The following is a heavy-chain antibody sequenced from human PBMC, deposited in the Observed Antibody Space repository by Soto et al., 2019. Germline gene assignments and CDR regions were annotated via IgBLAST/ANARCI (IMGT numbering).Heavy chain of an antibody. D-gene: IGHD2-15*01. CDR3: ARWSSWFDP. CDR1: GCTFSDYY. V-gene: IGHV3-11*01. J-gene: IGHJ5*02. CDR2: ISSSGSTI. Sequence: PGGSQSLSYAASGCTFSDYYMSWIRQAPGKGLEWVSYISSSGSTIYYADSVKGRFTISRDNAKNSLYLQMNSLRAEDTAVYYCARWSSWFDPWGQGTLVTVSS.